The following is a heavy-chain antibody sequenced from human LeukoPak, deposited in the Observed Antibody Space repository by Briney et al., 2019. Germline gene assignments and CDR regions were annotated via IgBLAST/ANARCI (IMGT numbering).Heavy chain of an antibody. J-gene: IGHJ3*02. Sequence: PSETLSLTCAVSGGSVSSAGYSWCWIRQSPGQGLEWIGYIYPTGSTYYNPSLRSRLTISLDTSENQFSLRLTSVTAADTAVYYCASDYGSGSYKAFDIWGQGTMVTVSS. CDR2: IYPTGST. V-gene: IGHV4-30-4*07. CDR1: GGSVSSAGYS. CDR3: ASDYGSGSYKAFDI. D-gene: IGHD3-10*01.